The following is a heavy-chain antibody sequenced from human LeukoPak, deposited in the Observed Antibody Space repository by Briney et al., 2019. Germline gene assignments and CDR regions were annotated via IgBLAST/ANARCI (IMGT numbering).Heavy chain of an antibody. CDR3: AKLPTYYYDSSGYYFSSYYFDY. D-gene: IGHD3-22*01. CDR1: GFSFSSHW. V-gene: IGHV3-23*01. Sequence: PGGSLRLSCAASGFSFSSHWVHWVRQAPGKGLVWVSAISGSGGSTYYADSVKGRFTISRDNSKNTLYLQMNSLRAEDTAVYYCAKLPTYYYDSSGYYFSSYYFDYWGQGTLVTVSS. CDR2: ISGSGGST. J-gene: IGHJ4*02.